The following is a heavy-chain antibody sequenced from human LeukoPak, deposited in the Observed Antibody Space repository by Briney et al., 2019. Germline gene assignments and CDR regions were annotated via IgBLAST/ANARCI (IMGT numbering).Heavy chain of an antibody. CDR1: GFTFSSYW. CDR3: TRGESGSFDS. V-gene: IGHV3-7*01. J-gene: IGHJ5*01. CDR2: IKQDGSEK. Sequence: GGSLRLSCAASGFTFSSYWMSWVRQAPGKGLEWVANIKQDGSEKYYVDSVKGRFTISRDNSKNALYLQMGSLRAEDMAVYYCTRGESGSFDSWGQGTLVTVSS. D-gene: IGHD1-26*01.